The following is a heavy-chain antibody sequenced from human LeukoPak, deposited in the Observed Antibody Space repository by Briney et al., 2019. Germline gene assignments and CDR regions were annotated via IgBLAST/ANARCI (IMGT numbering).Heavy chain of an antibody. CDR1: GINFRSSG. CDR3: AREGGRAVPGRFDQ. CDR2: IQNDGSDK. D-gene: IGHD6-13*01. Sequence: GGSLRLSCAASGINFRSSGMHWVRQAPGKGLEWVTFIQNDGSDKYYAASVKGRFTISRDNSKNTVYLHMASLRADDTALYYCAREGGRAVPGRFDQWGQGTLVTASS. J-gene: IGHJ4*02. V-gene: IGHV3-30*02.